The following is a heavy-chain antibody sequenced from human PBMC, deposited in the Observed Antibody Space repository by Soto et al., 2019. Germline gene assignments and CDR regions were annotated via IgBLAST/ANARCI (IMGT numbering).Heavy chain of an antibody. CDR1: GYTFTSYG. J-gene: IGHJ6*02. D-gene: IGHD6-13*01. CDR3: ARDGYSSSGEYYYGMDV. CDR2: ISAYNGNT. V-gene: IGHV1-18*01. Sequence: ASVKVSCKASGYTFTSYGINWVRQAPGQGLEWMGWISAYNGNTNYAQKLQGRVTMTTDASTSTAYMELRSLRSDDTAVYYCARDGYSSSGEYYYGMDVWGQGTTVTVPS.